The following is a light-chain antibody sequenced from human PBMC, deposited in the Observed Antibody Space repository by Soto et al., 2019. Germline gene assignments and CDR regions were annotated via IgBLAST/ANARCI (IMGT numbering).Light chain of an antibody. J-gene: IGKJ5*01. CDR2: QAS. V-gene: IGKV1-5*03. Sequence: DIQMTQSPSTLSASVGDRVTITCRASQSIINWLAWYQQKTGKAPRFRIHQASILETGVPSRFSGSGSETEFALTINSLQPDDFGVYYFQQYLHFPITFGQGTRLDIK. CDR3: QQYLHFPIT. CDR1: QSIINW.